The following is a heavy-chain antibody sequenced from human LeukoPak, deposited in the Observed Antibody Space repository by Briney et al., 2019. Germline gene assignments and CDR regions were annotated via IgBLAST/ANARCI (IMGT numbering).Heavy chain of an antibody. D-gene: IGHD3-22*01. Sequence: SQTLSLTCTVSGGSISSGGYYWSWIRQHPGKGLEWIGYIYDSGSTYYNPSLKSRVTMSVDPSKIQFPLRLSSVTAADTAVYYCARSNYYDSSGYQVGAFDIWGQGTMVTVAS. J-gene: IGHJ3*02. CDR3: ARSNYYDSSGYQVGAFDI. CDR1: GGSISSGGYY. V-gene: IGHV4-31*03. CDR2: IYDSGST.